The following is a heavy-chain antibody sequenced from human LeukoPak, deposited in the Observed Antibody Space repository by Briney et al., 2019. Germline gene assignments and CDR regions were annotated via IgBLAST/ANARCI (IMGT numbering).Heavy chain of an antibody. CDR1: GYTFTGYY. V-gene: IGHV1-2*02. CDR2: INPNSGGT. D-gene: IGHD3-10*01. J-gene: IGHJ6*03. Sequence: ASVKVSCKASGYTFTGYYMHWVRQAPGQGLEWMGWINPNSGGTNYAQKFQGRVTMTRDTSISTAYMELSRLRSDDTAVYYCARGPRITIIRGGQWYCHMDVWGKGTTVTISS. CDR3: ARGPRITIIRGGQWYCHMDV.